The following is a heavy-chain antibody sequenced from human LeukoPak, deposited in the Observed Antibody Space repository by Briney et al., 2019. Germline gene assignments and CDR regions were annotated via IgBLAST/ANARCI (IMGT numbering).Heavy chain of an antibody. J-gene: IGHJ5*02. CDR2: MYHSGNT. CDR3: ARVTSRLGWFDP. D-gene: IGHD1-14*01. V-gene: IGHV4-38-2*02. CDR1: GYSISTGYY. Sequence: PSETLSLTCTVSGYSISTGYYWGWIRQPPGKGLEWIGSMYHSGNTYYNASLKSQVSISIDTSKNQFSLKLRSVTAADTAVYYCARVTSRLGWFDPWGQGTLVTVSS.